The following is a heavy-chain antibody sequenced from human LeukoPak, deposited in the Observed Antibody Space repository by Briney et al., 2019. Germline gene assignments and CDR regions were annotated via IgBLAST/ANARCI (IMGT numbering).Heavy chain of an antibody. V-gene: IGHV3-11*04. Sequence: PGGSLRLSCAASGFTFSDYYTSWIRQAPGKGLEWVSYISSSGSTIYYADSVKGRFTISRDNAKNSLYLQMNSLRAEDTAVYYCAREGCSGGSCYSRDAASNYYYYYMDVWGKGTTVTVSS. CDR1: GFTFSDYY. J-gene: IGHJ6*03. CDR2: ISSSGSTI. D-gene: IGHD2-15*01. CDR3: AREGCSGGSCYSRDAASNYYYYYMDV.